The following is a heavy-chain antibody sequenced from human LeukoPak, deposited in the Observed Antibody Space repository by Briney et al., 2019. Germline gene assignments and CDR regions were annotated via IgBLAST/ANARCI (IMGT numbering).Heavy chain of an antibody. J-gene: IGHJ5*02. Sequence: ASVKVSCKASGYTFTGYYMHWVRQAPGQGLEWMGWINPNSGGTNYAQKFQGRVTMTRDTSISTAYMELSRLRSDDTAVYYCARDERRQWLVRSWFDPWGPGPLVSVSS. CDR1: GYTFTGYY. D-gene: IGHD6-19*01. V-gene: IGHV1-2*02. CDR2: INPNSGGT. CDR3: ARDERRQWLVRSWFDP.